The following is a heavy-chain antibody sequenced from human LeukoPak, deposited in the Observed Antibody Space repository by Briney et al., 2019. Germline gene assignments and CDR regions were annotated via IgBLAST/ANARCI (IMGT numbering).Heavy chain of an antibody. CDR2: ISGSGGST. Sequence: GGSLRLSCAASGFTFSSYSMNWVRQAPGKGLEWVSAISGSGGSTYYADSVKGRFTISRDNSKNTLYLQMNSLRAEDTAVYYCARVAYSGTYRWDYWGQGTLVTVSS. D-gene: IGHD1-26*01. V-gene: IGHV3-23*01. J-gene: IGHJ4*02. CDR3: ARVAYSGTYRWDY. CDR1: GFTFSSYS.